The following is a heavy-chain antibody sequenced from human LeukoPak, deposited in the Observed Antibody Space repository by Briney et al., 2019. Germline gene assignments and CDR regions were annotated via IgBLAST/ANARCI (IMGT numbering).Heavy chain of an antibody. CDR3: ARHSGGTYYVNFDP. CDR1: GFTFSSYG. J-gene: IGHJ5*02. Sequence: GGSLRLSCAASGFTFSSYGMHWVRQAPGRGLEWVAVISYDESNKNYADSVKGRFTISRDNSKNTLFLQMNSLRAEDTAVYYCARHSGGTYYVNFDPWGQGTLVTVSS. D-gene: IGHD1-26*01. CDR2: ISYDESNK. V-gene: IGHV3-30*03.